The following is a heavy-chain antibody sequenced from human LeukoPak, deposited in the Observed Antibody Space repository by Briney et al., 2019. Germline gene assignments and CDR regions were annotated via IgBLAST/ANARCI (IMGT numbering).Heavy chain of an antibody. Sequence: SETLSLTCAVYGGSFSGYYWSWIRQPPGKGLEWIGSIYYSGSTYYNPSLKSRVTISVDTSKNQFSLKLSSVTAADTAVYYCASRGLYSNFLDYWGQGTLVTVSS. CDR3: ASRGLYSNFLDY. CDR1: GGSFSGYY. J-gene: IGHJ4*02. V-gene: IGHV4-34*01. CDR2: IYYSGST. D-gene: IGHD4-11*01.